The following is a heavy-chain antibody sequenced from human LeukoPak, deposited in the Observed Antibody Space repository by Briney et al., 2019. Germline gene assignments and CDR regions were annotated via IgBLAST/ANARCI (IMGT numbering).Heavy chain of an antibody. J-gene: IGHJ4*02. Sequence: GGSLRLSCAASGFTFSTSWIHWLRQAPGKGLVWVLRTNDDGSITTYADSVNGRFTISRYNAKMTLYLQMNSLRAEDTVVYYWPRGLGSPTDYWAREPWSPSPQ. D-gene: IGHD1-26*01. CDR2: TNDDGSIT. CDR3: PRGLGSPTDY. CDR1: GFTFSTSW. V-gene: IGHV3-74*03.